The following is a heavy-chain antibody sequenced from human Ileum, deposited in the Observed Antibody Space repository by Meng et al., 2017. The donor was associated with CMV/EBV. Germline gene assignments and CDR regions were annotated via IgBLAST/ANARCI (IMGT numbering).Heavy chain of an antibody. D-gene: IGHD2-15*01. V-gene: IGHV3-23*01. CDR2: ISGSGGST. CDR3: AKEGSGPYYYYGMDV. CDR1: GFGFSIFE. J-gene: IGHJ6*02. Sequence: GESLKISCAASGFGFSIFEMNWVRQAPGKGLEWVSAISGSGGSTYYADSVKGRFTISRDNSKNTLYLQMNSLRAEDTAVYYCAKEGSGPYYYYGMDVWGQGTTVTVSS.